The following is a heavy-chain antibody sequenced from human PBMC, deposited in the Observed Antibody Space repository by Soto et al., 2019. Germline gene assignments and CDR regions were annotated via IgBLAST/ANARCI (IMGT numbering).Heavy chain of an antibody. CDR2: IYYSGST. Sequence: PSETLSLTCTVSGGSISSSSYYWGWIRQPPGKGLEWIGSIYYSGSTYYNPSLKSRVTISVDTSKNQFSLKLSSVTAADTAVYYCARVAAAGRYYYYGMDVWGQGTTVTVYS. V-gene: IGHV4-39*01. D-gene: IGHD6-13*01. J-gene: IGHJ6*02. CDR3: ARVAAAGRYYYYGMDV. CDR1: GGSISSSSYY.